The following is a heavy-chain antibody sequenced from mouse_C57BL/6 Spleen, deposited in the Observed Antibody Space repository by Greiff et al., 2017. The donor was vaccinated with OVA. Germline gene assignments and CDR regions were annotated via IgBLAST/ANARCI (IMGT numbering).Heavy chain of an antibody. V-gene: IGHV1-15*01. CDR1: GYTFTDYE. J-gene: IGHJ1*03. Sequence: VLLQQSGAELVRPGASVTLSCKASGYTFTDYEMHWVKQTPVHGLEWIGAIDPETGGTDYNQKFKGTAIRTGDKSSSTAYMELRSLTSEDTAVYYCTRSSGRSYGYFDVWGTGTTVTVS. CDR3: TRSSGRSYGYFDV. CDR2: IDPETGGT. D-gene: IGHD1-1*01.